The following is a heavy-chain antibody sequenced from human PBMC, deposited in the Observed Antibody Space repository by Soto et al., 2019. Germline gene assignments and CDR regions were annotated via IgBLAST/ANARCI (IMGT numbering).Heavy chain of an antibody. D-gene: IGHD3-9*01. Sequence: ASVKVSCKASGYTFTSYYMHWVRQAPGQGLEWMGIINPSGGSTSYAQKFQGRVTMTRDTSTSTVYMELSSLRSEDTAVYYCARSGVPMTGYFYYYGMDVWGQGTTVTVSS. V-gene: IGHV1-46*03. J-gene: IGHJ6*02. CDR2: INPSGGST. CDR3: ARSGVPMTGYFYYYGMDV. CDR1: GYTFTSYY.